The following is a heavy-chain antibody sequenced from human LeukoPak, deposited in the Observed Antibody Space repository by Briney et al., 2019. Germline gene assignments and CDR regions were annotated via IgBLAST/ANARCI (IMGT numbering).Heavy chain of an antibody. Sequence: ASVKVSCKVSGYTLTELSMHWVRQAPGQGLEWMGWINPNSGGTNYAQKFQGRVTMTRDTSISTAYMELSRLRSDDTAVYYCARENCGGSFDYWGQGTLVTVST. CDR3: ARENCGGSFDY. J-gene: IGHJ4*02. V-gene: IGHV1-2*02. D-gene: IGHD4-23*01. CDR1: GYTLTELS. CDR2: INPNSGGT.